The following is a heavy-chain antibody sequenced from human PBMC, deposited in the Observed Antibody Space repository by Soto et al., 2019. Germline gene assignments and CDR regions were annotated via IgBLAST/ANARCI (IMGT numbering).Heavy chain of an antibody. CDR3: ATTCSGGSCKKDAY. D-gene: IGHD2-15*01. V-gene: IGHV4-31*03. CDR2: IYYSGRT. CDR1: GGSISSGGYY. Sequence: QVQLQESGPGLVKPSQTLSLTCTVSGGSISSGGYYWSWIRQHPGKGLEWIGYIYYSGRTYYNPSLKSRVTISVDTSKNQFSLKLSSVTAADTAVYYCATTCSGGSCKKDAYWGQGTMVTVSS. J-gene: IGHJ4*02.